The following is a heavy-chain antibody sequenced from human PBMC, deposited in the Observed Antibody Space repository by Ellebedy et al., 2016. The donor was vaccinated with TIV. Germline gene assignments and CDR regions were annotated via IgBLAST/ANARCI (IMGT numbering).Heavy chain of an antibody. CDR3: ARDHGRGELLGY. CDR2: IWYDGSNK. CDR1: GFTFSSYG. D-gene: IGHD1-26*01. V-gene: IGHV3-33*01. J-gene: IGHJ4*02. Sequence: GESLKISXAASGFTFSSYGMHWVRQAPGKGLEWVAVIWYDGSNKYYADSVKGRFTISRDNSKNTLYLQMNSLRAEDTAVYYCARDHGRGELLGYWGQGTLVTVSS.